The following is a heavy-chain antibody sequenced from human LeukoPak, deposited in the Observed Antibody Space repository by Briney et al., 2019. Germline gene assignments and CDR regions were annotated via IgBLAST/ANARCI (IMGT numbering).Heavy chain of an antibody. CDR3: ARAEMATLDTFDI. J-gene: IGHJ3*02. Sequence: SETLSLTCAVYGGSFSGYYWSWIRQPPGKGLEWIGEINHSGSTNYNPSLKSRVTISVDTSKNQFSLKLSSVTAADTAVYYCARAEMATLDTFDIWGQGTMVTVSS. CDR1: GGSFSGYY. CDR2: INHSGST. D-gene: IGHD5-24*01. V-gene: IGHV4-34*01.